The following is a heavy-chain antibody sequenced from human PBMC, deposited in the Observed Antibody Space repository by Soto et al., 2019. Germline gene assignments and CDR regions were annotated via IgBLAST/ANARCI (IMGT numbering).Heavy chain of an antibody. CDR1: GYTLTELS. J-gene: IGHJ4*02. CDR2: FDPEDGET. Sequence: ASVKVSCKVSGYTLTELSMHWVRQAPGKGLEWMGGFDPEDGETIYAQKFQGRVTMTEDTSTDTAYMELSSLRSEDTAVYYCATSKRSRGPHNYSSSRAYYFDYWGQGTLVTVSS. D-gene: IGHD6-6*01. V-gene: IGHV1-24*01. CDR3: ATSKRSRGPHNYSSSRAYYFDY.